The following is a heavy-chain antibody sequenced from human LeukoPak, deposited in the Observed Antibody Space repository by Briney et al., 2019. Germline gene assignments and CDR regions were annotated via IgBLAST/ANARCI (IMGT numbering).Heavy chain of an antibody. CDR2: INPKSGDT. CDR3: VRITIFVDYFDY. D-gene: IGHD3-3*01. Sequence: GASVKVSCKASGYIFSDYYIHWVRQAPGQGLEWMGWINPKSGDTNYAQKLQGRVTMTTDTSTSTAYMELRSLRSDDTAVYFCVRITIFVDYFDYWGQGTLVTVSS. V-gene: IGHV1-2*02. CDR1: GYIFSDYY. J-gene: IGHJ4*02.